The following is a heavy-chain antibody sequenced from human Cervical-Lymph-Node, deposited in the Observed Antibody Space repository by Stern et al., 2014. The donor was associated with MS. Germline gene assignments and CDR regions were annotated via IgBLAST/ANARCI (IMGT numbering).Heavy chain of an antibody. CDR1: GFTFSSYA. J-gene: IGHJ4*02. Sequence: VQLVQSGGGLVQPGGSLRLSCAASGFTFSSYAMTWVRQPPEKGLEWVSSINNNGGNTYYAESVKGRFTISRDNSKNTLYLQMNSLRAEDTAVYYCASIPGYCSSPNCYLFYWGQGTLVTVSS. CDR2: INNNGGNT. V-gene: IGHV3-23*04. D-gene: IGHD2-2*03. CDR3: ASIPGYCSSPNCYLFY.